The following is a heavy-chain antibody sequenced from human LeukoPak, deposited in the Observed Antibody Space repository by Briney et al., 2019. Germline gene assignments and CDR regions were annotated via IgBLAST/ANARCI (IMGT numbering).Heavy chain of an antibody. CDR1: GFSVSNNY. CDR2: IYSGGST. Sequence: GGSLRLSCAASGFSVSNNYMSWVRQTPGKGLEWVSVIYSGGSTYYADSVKGRFTISRDNSKNTLYLQMNSLRVEDTAVYYCARGGSRYFHNWGQGTLVTVSP. CDR3: ARGGSRYFHN. V-gene: IGHV3-66*01. J-gene: IGHJ4*02. D-gene: IGHD3-10*01.